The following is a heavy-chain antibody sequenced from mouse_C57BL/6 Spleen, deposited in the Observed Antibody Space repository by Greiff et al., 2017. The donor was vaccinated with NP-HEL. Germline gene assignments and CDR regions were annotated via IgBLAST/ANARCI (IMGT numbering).Heavy chain of an antibody. J-gene: IGHJ2*01. CDR2: RSYSGST. CDR1: GYSITSGYG. D-gene: IGHD1-2*01. V-gene: IGHV3-2*02. CDR3: ARTARIKY. Sequence: EVKLLESGPGLVKPSQSLSLTCTVTGYSITSGYGWNWIRQGPGNKLEWMGYRSYSGSTNYNPSLKSRISITRDTSKNQFFLQLNSVTTEDTATYYCARTARIKYWGHGTTLTVSS.